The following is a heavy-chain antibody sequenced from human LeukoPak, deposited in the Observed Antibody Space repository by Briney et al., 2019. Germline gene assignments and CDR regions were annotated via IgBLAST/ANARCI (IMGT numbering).Heavy chain of an antibody. D-gene: IGHD4-17*01. CDR1: GGSISNSIYY. CDR3: TRSRSIDYGDYGWFVY. CDR2: IYYSGST. J-gene: IGHJ4*02. Sequence: KPSETLSLTCTVSGGSISNSIYYWSWIRQPPGKGLEWIGYIYYSGSTNYNPSLKSRVTISVDTSKNQFSLNLTSVTAADTAVYFCTRSRSIDYGDYGWFVYWGQGTLVTVS. V-gene: IGHV4-61*05.